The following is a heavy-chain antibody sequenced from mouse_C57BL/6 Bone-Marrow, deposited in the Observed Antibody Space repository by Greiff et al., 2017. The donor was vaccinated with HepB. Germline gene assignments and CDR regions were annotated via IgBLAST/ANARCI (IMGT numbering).Heavy chain of an antibody. CDR2: IYYSGTI. CDR1: GISITTGNYR. J-gene: IGHJ4*01. Sequence: EVQLQESGPGLVKPSQTVFLTCTVTGISITTGNYRWSWIRQFPGNKLEWIGYIYYSGTITYNPSLTSQTTITRDTPKNQFFLEMDSLTAEDTATYYCAREATDYGNYVGAMDYWGQGTSVTVSS. CDR3: AREATDYGNYVGAMDY. V-gene: IGHV3-5*01. D-gene: IGHD2-1*01.